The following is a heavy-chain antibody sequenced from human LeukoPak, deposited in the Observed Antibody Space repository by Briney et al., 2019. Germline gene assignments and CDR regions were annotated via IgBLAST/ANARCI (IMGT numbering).Heavy chain of an antibody. CDR1: RFSFSTYA. D-gene: IGHD3-22*01. V-gene: IGHV3-23*01. J-gene: IGHJ4*02. CDR3: AKERDSRGYYDY. Sequence: GGSLRLSCAASRFSFSTYATTWVRQAPGKGLEWVSAVSPSGDNTYYADAVKGRFTISRDNSRNTLYLQMSSLRAEDTAVYFCAKERDSRGYYDYWGQGTLVTVSS. CDR2: VSPSGDNT.